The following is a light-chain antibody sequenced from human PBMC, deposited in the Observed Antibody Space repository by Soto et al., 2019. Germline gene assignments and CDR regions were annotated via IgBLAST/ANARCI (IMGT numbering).Light chain of an antibody. CDR1: QSVRSY. CDR3: QQYNGYPWT. V-gene: IGKV3-11*01. J-gene: IGKJ1*01. Sequence: EIVLTQSPATLSLSPGERATLSCRASQSVRSYLAWYQQKPGQAPRLLIYDASNRATDIPARFSGSGSGTDFTLTISSLQPDDFATYYCQQYNGYPWTFGQGTKVEIK. CDR2: DAS.